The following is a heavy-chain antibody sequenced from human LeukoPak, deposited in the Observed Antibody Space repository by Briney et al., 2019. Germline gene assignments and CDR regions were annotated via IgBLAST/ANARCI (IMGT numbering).Heavy chain of an antibody. CDR3: ARGTGYSVFDI. D-gene: IGHD1-26*01. CDR1: GFTFSSYW. CDR2: INSDGSSR. J-gene: IGHJ3*02. Sequence: GGSLRLSCAASGFTFSSYWMHWVRQAPGKGLVWVSRINSDGSSRSYADSVKGRFTISRDNAKNTLYLQMNSLRTEDTAVYYCARGTGYSVFDIWGQGTMVTVSS. V-gene: IGHV3-74*01.